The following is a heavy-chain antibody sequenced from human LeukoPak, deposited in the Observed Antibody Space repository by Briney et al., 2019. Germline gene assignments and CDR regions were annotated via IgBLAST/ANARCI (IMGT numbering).Heavy chain of an antibody. D-gene: IGHD3-10*01. CDR1: GFTFSDYY. CDR2: ISSSSSYT. CDR3: ASGYYGSGSYYPFDY. J-gene: IGHJ4*02. V-gene: IGHV3-11*06. Sequence: GGSLRLSCAASGFTFSDYYMSWIRQAPGKGLEWVSYISSSSSYTNYADSVKGRFTISRDNAKNSLYLQMNSLRAEDTAVYYCASGYYGSGSYYPFDYWGQGTLVTVSS.